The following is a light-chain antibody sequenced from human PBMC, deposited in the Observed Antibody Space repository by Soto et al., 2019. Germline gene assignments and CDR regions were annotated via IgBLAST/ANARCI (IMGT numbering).Light chain of an antibody. J-gene: IGKJ2*01. CDR3: QQRFNWPRFT. CDR2: DAS. Sequence: EIVLTQSPATLSLCPGERATLSCRASQRVSSYLAWYQQKPGQAPRLLIYDASNRATGIPARFSGGGSGTAFTLTISSLEPEDFAVYYCQQRFNWPRFTFGQGTKLEIK. CDR1: QRVSSY. V-gene: IGKV3-11*01.